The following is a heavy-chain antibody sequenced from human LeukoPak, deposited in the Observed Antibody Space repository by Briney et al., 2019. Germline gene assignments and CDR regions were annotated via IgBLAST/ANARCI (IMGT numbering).Heavy chain of an antibody. Sequence: GGSLRLSRAASGFTFSSYAMSWVRPAPGKGLEWVSAISGSGGSTYYADSVKGRFTISRDNSKNTLYLQMNSLRAEDTPVYYCAKDAGMIAALDYWGQGALVTVSS. D-gene: IGHD6-6*01. CDR2: ISGSGGST. CDR3: AKDAGMIAALDY. V-gene: IGHV3-23*01. CDR1: GFTFSSYA. J-gene: IGHJ4*02.